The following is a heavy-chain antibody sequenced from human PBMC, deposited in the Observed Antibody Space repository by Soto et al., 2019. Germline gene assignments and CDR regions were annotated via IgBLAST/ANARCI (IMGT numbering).Heavy chain of an antibody. J-gene: IGHJ4*02. D-gene: IGHD6-19*01. CDR1: VYSISSGHY. CDR2: IYHGGNT. Sequence: SETLSLTCTFSVYSISSGHYWVWIRQPPGKGLEWIGSIYHGGNTFYNPSLKSRVTISTDTSKNQFSLNLSSVTAADTAVYYCANNRGWYGGHEYWGQGILVTVSS. CDR3: ANNRGWYGGHEY. V-gene: IGHV4-38-2*02.